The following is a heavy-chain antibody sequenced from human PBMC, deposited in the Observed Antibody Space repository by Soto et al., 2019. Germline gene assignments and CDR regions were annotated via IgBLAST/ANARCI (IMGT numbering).Heavy chain of an antibody. CDR3: TTTSSGWTTWYFDY. J-gene: IGHJ4*02. CDR1: GFTFSSYA. Sequence: PGGSLRLSCAASGFTFSSYAMSWVRQAPGKGLEWVSAISGSGGSTYYADSVKGRFTISRDNSKNTLYLQMNSLRAEDTAVYYYTTTSSGWTTWYFDYWGQGTLVTVSS. D-gene: IGHD6-19*01. CDR2: ISGSGGST. V-gene: IGHV3-23*01.